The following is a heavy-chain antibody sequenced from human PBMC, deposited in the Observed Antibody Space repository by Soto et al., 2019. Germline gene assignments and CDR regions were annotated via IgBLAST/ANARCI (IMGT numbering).Heavy chain of an antibody. CDR3: ARDDLGGPGYSSSWPT. V-gene: IGHV3-30-3*01. Sequence: WGSLRLSCAASGFTFSSYAMHWVRQAPGRGLEWVAVISYDGSNKYYADSVKGRFTISRDNSKNTLYLQMNSLRAEDTAVYYCARDDLGGPGYSSSWPTWGQGTLVTVSS. J-gene: IGHJ5*02. D-gene: IGHD6-13*01. CDR2: ISYDGSNK. CDR1: GFTFSSYA.